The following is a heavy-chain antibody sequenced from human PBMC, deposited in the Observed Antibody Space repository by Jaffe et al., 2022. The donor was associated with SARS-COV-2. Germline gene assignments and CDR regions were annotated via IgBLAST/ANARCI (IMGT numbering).Heavy chain of an antibody. CDR3: AKDRGGYYPVDTFFSDY. CDR1: GFTFSSYA. D-gene: IGHD3-10*01. CDR2: ISGTAGIT. Sequence: EVQLVESGGGLVQPGGSLRLSCAASGFTFSSYAMSWVRQAPGKGLEWVSSISGTAGITYYADSVKGRFTISRDNSKKTLYLQMIRLRAEDTAVYYCAKDRGGYYPVDTFFSDYWGQGTLVTVSS. V-gene: IGHV3-23*04. J-gene: IGHJ4*02.